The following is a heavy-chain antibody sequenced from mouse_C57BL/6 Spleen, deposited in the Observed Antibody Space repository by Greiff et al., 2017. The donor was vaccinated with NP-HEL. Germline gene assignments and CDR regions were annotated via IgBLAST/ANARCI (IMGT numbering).Heavy chain of an antibody. J-gene: IGHJ4*01. Sequence: QVQLQQSGAELVKPGASVKISCEASGYAFSSYWMNWVKQRPGKGLEWIGQIYPGDGDTNYNGKFKGKATLTADKSSSTAYMQLSSLTSEDSAVYFCARFITTVVDYYAMDYWGQGTSVTVSS. CDR2: IYPGDGDT. V-gene: IGHV1-80*01. CDR1: GYAFSSYW. CDR3: ARFITTVVDYYAMDY. D-gene: IGHD1-1*01.